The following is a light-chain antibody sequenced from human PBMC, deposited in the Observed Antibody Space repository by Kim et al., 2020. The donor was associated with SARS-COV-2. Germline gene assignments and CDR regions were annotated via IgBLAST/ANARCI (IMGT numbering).Light chain of an antibody. Sequence: LSCSPGERATLSCRASQSVNSYLAWYQQKPGQAPRLLIYEASNRATGIPARFSGSGSGTDFTLTISSLEPEDFAVYYCQQRSNWYTFGQGTKLEI. CDR3: QQRSNWYT. J-gene: IGKJ2*01. CDR1: QSVNSY. V-gene: IGKV3-11*01. CDR2: EAS.